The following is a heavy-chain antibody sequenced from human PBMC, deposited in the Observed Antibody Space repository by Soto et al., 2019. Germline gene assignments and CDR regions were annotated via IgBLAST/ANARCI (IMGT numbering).Heavy chain of an antibody. Sequence: QVQLVQSGAEVKKPGASVKVSCKASGYTFTSYGISWVRQAPGQGLEWMGWISAYNGNTNYAQKLQGRVTMTTDTSTSTAYMELRSLRSDDTAVYYCARFVLRYCSSTSCYDDYYYGMDVWGQGTTVTVSS. J-gene: IGHJ6*02. CDR3: ARFVLRYCSSTSCYDDYYYGMDV. CDR1: GYTFTSYG. CDR2: ISAYNGNT. V-gene: IGHV1-18*01. D-gene: IGHD2-2*01.